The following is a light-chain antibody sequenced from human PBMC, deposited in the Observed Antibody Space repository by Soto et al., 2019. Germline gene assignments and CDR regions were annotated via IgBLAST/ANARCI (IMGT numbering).Light chain of an antibody. CDR2: DVS. CDR1: SSDVGGYNY. CDR3: SSYAGTHIV. Sequence: QSVLTLPPSASGSPGQSVTISCTGTSSDVGGYNYVSWYQQHPGKAPKLMIYDVSSRPSGVPDRFSGSKSGNTASLTVSGLQAEDEADYYCSSYAGTHIVFGTGTKVTVL. J-gene: IGLJ1*01. V-gene: IGLV2-8*01.